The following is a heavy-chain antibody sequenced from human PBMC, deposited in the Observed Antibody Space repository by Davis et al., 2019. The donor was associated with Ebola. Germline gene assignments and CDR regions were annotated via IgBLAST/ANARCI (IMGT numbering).Heavy chain of an antibody. CDR1: GFTFSSYG. D-gene: IGHD6-13*01. V-gene: IGHV3-30*03. CDR3: ARPSRGYYYYYGMDV. CDR2: ISYDGSNK. Sequence: GESLKISCAASGFTFSSYGMHWVRQAPGKGLEWVAVISYDGSNKYYADSVKGRFTISRDNSKNTLYLQMNSLIAEDTAVYYCARPSRGYYYYYGMDVWGQGTTVTVSS. J-gene: IGHJ6*02.